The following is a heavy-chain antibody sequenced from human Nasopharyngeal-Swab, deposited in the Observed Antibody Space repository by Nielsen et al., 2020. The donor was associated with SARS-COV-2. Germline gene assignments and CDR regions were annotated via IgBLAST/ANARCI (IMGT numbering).Heavy chain of an antibody. Sequence: WIRQPPGKGLEWIGSIYYSGSTYYNPSLKSRVTISVDASKNQFSLKLSSVTAADTAVYCCASQGSGSYYLLYYYYGMDVWGQGTTVTVS. CDR3: ASQGSGSYYLLYYYYGMDV. J-gene: IGHJ6*02. V-gene: IGHV4-39*01. D-gene: IGHD1-26*01. CDR2: IYYSGST.